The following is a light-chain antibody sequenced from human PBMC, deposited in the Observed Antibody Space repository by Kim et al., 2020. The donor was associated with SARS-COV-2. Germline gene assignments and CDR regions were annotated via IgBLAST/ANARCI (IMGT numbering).Light chain of an antibody. CDR1: QSVSNSY. Sequence: LSPGERATLSCRASQSVSNSYVAWYKQRPGQAPRLLIYGASNRATGIPDRFSGGGSGTDFTLTISRLEPEDFAVYHCQQYGDSPYTFGQGTKLEIK. CDR3: QQYGDSPYT. V-gene: IGKV3-20*01. CDR2: GAS. J-gene: IGKJ2*01.